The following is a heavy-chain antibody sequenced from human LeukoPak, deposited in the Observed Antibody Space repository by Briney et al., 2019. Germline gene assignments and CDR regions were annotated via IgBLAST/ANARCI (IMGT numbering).Heavy chain of an antibody. V-gene: IGHV4-34*01. CDR1: GGSFSGYY. J-gene: IGHJ5*02. CDR2: INHSGST. Sequence: SETLSLTCAVYGGSFSGYYWSWIRQPPGKGQEWIGEINHSGSTNYNPSLKSRVTISVDTSKNQFSLKLSSVTAADTAVYYCARRGYSSSWKHPYNWFDPWGQGTLVTFSS. D-gene: IGHD6-13*01. CDR3: ARRGYSSSWKHPYNWFDP.